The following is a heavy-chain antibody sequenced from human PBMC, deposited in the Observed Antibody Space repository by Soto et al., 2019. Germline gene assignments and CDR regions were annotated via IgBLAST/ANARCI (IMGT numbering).Heavy chain of an antibody. CDR3: ARALGSSSRASEY. D-gene: IGHD6-6*01. J-gene: IGHJ4*02. CDR1: GFTFSSYS. CDR2: ISSSSSYI. Sequence: GGSLRLSCAASGFTFSSYSMNWVRQAPGKGLEWVSSISSSSSYIYYADSVKGRFTISRDNAKNSLYLQMNSLRAEDTAVYYCARALGSSSRASEYWGQGTLVTVSS. V-gene: IGHV3-21*01.